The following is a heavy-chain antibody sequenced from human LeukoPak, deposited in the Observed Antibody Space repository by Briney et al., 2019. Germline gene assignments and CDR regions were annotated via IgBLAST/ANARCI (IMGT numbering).Heavy chain of an antibody. V-gene: IGHV1-2*02. CDR2: INPNSGGT. D-gene: IGHD3-22*01. CDR1: GYTFIDYY. J-gene: IGHJ4*02. Sequence: ASVKVSCKASGYTFIDYYMHWVRQAPGQGLEWMGWINPNSGGTNYAQKFQGRVTMTRDTSISTAYMELSRLRSDDTAVYYCARGRGESYYYDSSGYLHDYWGQGTRVTVSS. CDR3: ARGRGESYYYDSSGYLHDY.